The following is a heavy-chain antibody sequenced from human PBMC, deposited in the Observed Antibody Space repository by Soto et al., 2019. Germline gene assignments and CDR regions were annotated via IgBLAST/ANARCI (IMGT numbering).Heavy chain of an antibody. D-gene: IGHD2-15*01. J-gene: IGHJ4*02. V-gene: IGHV3-33*01. Sequence: GGSLRLSCAASGFTVSSYGMHWVRQAPGKGLEWVAVIWYDGSNKYYADSVKGRFTISRDNSKNTLYLQMNSLRAEDTAVYYCARDCFSSSGGSCYSGFDYWGQGTLVTVSS. CDR1: GFTVSSYG. CDR3: ARDCFSSSGGSCYSGFDY. CDR2: IWYDGSNK.